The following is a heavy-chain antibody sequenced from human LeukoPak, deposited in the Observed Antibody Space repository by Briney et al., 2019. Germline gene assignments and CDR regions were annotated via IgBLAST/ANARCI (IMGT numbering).Heavy chain of an antibody. J-gene: IGHJ3*02. Sequence: GGSLRLSCAASGFTFSSYAMTWVRQAPGKGLEWVSAISGSGGSTYYADSVKGRFTISRDNSKNTLYLQMNSLRAEDTAIYYCAKRQGLGYCSSTSCLDAFDIWGQGTMVSVSS. CDR1: GFTFSSYA. CDR3: AKRQGLGYCSSTSCLDAFDI. D-gene: IGHD2-2*01. CDR2: ISGSGGST. V-gene: IGHV3-23*01.